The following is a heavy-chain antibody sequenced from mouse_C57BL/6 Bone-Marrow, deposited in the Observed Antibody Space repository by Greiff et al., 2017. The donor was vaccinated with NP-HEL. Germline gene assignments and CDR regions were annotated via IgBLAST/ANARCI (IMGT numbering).Heavy chain of an antibody. V-gene: IGHV3-6*01. Sequence: EVKLQESGPGLVKPSQSLSLTCSVTGYSITSGYYWNWIRQFPGNKLEWMGYISYDGSNNYNPSLKNRISITRDTSKNQFFLKLNTVTTEDTATYYVARVKGWLLWAMDYWGQGTSVTVSS. D-gene: IGHD2-3*01. CDR1: GYSITSGYY. CDR3: ARVKGWLLWAMDY. J-gene: IGHJ4*01. CDR2: ISYDGSN.